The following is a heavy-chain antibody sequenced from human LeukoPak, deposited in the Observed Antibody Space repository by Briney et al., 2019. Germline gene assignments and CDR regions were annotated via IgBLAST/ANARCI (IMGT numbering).Heavy chain of an antibody. CDR1: GFTVSSNY. J-gene: IGHJ4*02. CDR2: INHSGST. CDR3: ASSGRQLARSKSPDY. D-gene: IGHD6-6*01. Sequence: QPGGSLRLSCAASGFTVSSNYMSWIRQPPGRGLEWIGEINHSGSTNYNPSLKSRVTISVDTSKNQFSLKLSSVTAADTAVYYCASSGRQLARSKSPDYWGQGTLVTVSS. V-gene: IGHV4-34*01.